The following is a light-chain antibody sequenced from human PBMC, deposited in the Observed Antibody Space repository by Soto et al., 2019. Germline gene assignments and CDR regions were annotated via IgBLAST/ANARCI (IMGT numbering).Light chain of an antibody. CDR2: GAS. J-gene: IGKJ1*01. CDR1: QSVSSSY. V-gene: IGKV3-20*01. CDR3: QQYGSSPWT. Sequence: EIVLTQSPATLSLSPGERATLSCRASQSVSSSYLACYQQKPCQAPRLLIYGASSRATGIPDRFSGSGSGTDFTLTISRLEPEDFAVYYCQQYGSSPWTFGQGTKVEIK.